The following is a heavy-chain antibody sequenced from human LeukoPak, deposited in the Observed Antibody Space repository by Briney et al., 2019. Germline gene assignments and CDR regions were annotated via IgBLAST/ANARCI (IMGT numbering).Heavy chain of an antibody. J-gene: IGHJ6*02. CDR1: GYTFTSYD. V-gene: IGHV1-8*01. Sequence: ASVKVSCKASGYTFTSYDINWVRQATGQGLEWMGWMNPNSGNTGYAQKFQGRVTMTRNTSISTAYMELSSLRSEDTAVYYCARGRCSGGSCYSDYYYYYGMDVWGQGTTVTVS. CDR3: ARGRCSGGSCYSDYYYYYGMDV. CDR2: MNPNSGNT. D-gene: IGHD2-15*01.